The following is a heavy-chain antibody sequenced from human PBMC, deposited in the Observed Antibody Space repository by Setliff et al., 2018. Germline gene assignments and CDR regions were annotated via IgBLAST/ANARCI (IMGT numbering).Heavy chain of an antibody. CDR2: INVSGGSA. CDR3: ARAGDAAAGRKGVFEY. Sequence: GASVKVSCKASGGTFRTDGFNWVRQAPGQGLEWMGLINVSGGSASYEQKFQGRVTMTRDTSTGTVYMELTSLKSEDTAVYYCARAGDAAAGRKGVFEYWGQGSLVTVSS. J-gene: IGHJ4*02. V-gene: IGHV1-46*01. CDR1: GGTFRTDG. D-gene: IGHD6-13*01.